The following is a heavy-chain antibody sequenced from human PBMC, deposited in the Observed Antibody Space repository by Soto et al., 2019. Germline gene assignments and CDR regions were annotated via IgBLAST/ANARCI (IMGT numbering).Heavy chain of an antibody. J-gene: IGHJ4*02. V-gene: IGHV4-31*03. Sequence: VSTSETLSLTCTVSGGSISSGGYYWSWIRQHPGKGLEWIGYIYYSGSTYYNPSLKSRVTISVDTSKNQFSLKLSSVTAADTAVYYCARGLVRDYDILTGYSYVFDYWXQGTLVTVSS. D-gene: IGHD3-9*01. CDR3: ARGLVRDYDILTGYSYVFDY. CDR1: GGSISSGGYY. CDR2: IYYSGST.